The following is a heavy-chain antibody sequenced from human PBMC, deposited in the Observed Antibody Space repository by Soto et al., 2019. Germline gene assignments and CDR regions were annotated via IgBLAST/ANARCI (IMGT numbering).Heavy chain of an antibody. CDR1: GGSISGYY. Sequence: SETLSLTCTVSGGSISGYYWTWIRQPAGKGLEWIGRIYSSGTTKYNPSLKSRVTMSLDTSKNQFSLRLSSVTATDTAVYYCARGQRFSDWFDPWGPGTLVTVYS. CDR2: IYSSGTT. V-gene: IGHV4-4*07. D-gene: IGHD3-3*01. J-gene: IGHJ5*02. CDR3: ARGQRFSDWFDP.